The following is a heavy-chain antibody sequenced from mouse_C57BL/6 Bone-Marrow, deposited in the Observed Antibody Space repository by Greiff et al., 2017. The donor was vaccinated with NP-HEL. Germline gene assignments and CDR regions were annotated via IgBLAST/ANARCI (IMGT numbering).Heavy chain of an antibody. J-gene: IGHJ3*01. CDR3: ARPSLITTVVPFAY. V-gene: IGHV1-75*01. CDR2: IFPGSGST. Sequence: VQLQQSGPELVKPGASVKISCKASGYTFTDYYINWVKQRPGQGLEWIGWIFPGSGSTYYNEKFKGKATLTVAKSSSTAYMLLSSLTSEDSAVYFCARPSLITTVVPFAYWGQGTLVTVSA. D-gene: IGHD1-1*01. CDR1: GYTFTDYY.